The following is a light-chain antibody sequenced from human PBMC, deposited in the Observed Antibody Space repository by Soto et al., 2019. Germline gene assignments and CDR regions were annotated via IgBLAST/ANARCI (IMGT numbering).Light chain of an antibody. Sequence: DIQMTQSPSTLSASVGDRVTITCRASQDIGPWLAWYQQKPGKAPKLLISDAASLQSGVPSRFRCDRSRTEFTLTVNRMRAEAGATEFRQQFRSSRTLGQG. V-gene: IGKV1-5*01. CDR3: QQFRSSRT. J-gene: IGKJ5*01. CDR1: QDIGPW. CDR2: DAA.